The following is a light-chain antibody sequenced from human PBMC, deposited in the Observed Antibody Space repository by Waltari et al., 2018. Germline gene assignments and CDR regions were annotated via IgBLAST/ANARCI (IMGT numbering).Light chain of an antibody. Sequence: DIVMTQSPLPMPVTPGAPASISCRSSHSLLHSNGYNYLDWYLQKPGQSPQLLIYLGSNRASGVPDRFSGSGSGTDFTLKISRVEAEDVGVYYCMQALQTPPTFGQGTKLEIK. V-gene: IGKV2-28*01. CDR2: LGS. J-gene: IGKJ2*01. CDR1: HSLLHSNGYNY. CDR3: MQALQTPPT.